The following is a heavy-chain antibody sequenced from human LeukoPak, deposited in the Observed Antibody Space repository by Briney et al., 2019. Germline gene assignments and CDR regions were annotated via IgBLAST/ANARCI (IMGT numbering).Heavy chain of an antibody. CDR3: ARDSALWFGELTH. CDR1: GFTFSSYA. CDR2: ISYDGSNK. D-gene: IGHD3-10*01. J-gene: IGHJ4*02. Sequence: GGSLRLSCAASGFTFSSYAMHWVRQAPGKGLEWVAVISYDGSNKYYADSVKGRFTISRDNSKNTLYLQMNSLRAEDTAVYYCARDSALWFGELTHWGQGTLVTVSS. V-gene: IGHV3-30-3*01.